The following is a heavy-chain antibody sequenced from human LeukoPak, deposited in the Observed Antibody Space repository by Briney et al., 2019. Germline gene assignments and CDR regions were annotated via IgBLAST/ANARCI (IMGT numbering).Heavy chain of an antibody. CDR2: INHSGST. CDR3: ARSDLRDGYNY. Sequence: SETLSLTCAVYGGSFSGYYWSWIRQPPGKGLEWIGEINHSGSTNYNPSLKSRVTISVDTSKNQFSLKLSSVTAADTAVYYCARSDLRDGYNYWGQGTLVTVSS. V-gene: IGHV4-34*01. D-gene: IGHD5-24*01. J-gene: IGHJ4*02. CDR1: GGSFSGYY.